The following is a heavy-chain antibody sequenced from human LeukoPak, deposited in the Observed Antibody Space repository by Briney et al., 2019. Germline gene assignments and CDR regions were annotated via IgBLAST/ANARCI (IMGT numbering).Heavy chain of an antibody. Sequence: GGSLRLSCAASGLIFSNYAMTWVRQAPGKGLEWVSSITGNSGTTKYADSVKGRFTMSRDNSRNTLYLQMDSLRAEDTAVYYCAKDPNGDYIGAFDAWGQGTLVIVSS. CDR1: GLIFSNYA. CDR2: ITGNSGTT. CDR3: AKDPNGDYIGAFDA. V-gene: IGHV3-23*01. J-gene: IGHJ3*01. D-gene: IGHD2-8*01.